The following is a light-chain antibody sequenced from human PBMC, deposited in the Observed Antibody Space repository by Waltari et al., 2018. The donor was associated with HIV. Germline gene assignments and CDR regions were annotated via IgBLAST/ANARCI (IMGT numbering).Light chain of an antibody. CDR3: HRTYNAPRT. CDR1: QDISSY. CDR2: STS. J-gene: IGKJ3*01. V-gene: IGKV1-27*01. Sequence: DIQLTQSPSSLSASVGDRVTITCRVNQDISSYLNWSRQKPGKVPNLLICSTSSLQSGVPSRFSGSGSGTDFTLTVSSLQPEDIRTYYGHRTYNAPRTFGPGTTVDIK.